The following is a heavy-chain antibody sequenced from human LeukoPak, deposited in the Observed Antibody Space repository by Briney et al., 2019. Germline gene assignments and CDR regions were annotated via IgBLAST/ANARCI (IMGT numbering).Heavy chain of an antibody. D-gene: IGHD3-9*01. Sequence: GGSLRLSCAASGFIFSNYAMSWVRQAPGKGLEWVSAIGGRGGGTYYADSVEGRFTVSRDEPKNTLYLQMNTLRVEDTAVYYCAKWGDYDILTGYYDSDYWGHGTLVTVSS. V-gene: IGHV3-23*01. CDR1: GFIFSNYA. J-gene: IGHJ4*01. CDR2: IGGRGGGT. CDR3: AKWGDYDILTGYYDSDY.